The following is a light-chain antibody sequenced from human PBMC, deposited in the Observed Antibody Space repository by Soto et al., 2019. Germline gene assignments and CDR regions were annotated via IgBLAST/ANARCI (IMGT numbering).Light chain of an antibody. CDR2: GPS. CDR1: QSIDSGY. CDR3: HQYGSSSWT. V-gene: IGKV3-20*01. J-gene: IGKJ1*01. Sequence: EIVLTQSPGTLSLSPGERATLSCRASQSIDSGYVAWYQQKPGQAPKLLIYGPSSRATGIPGRFSGSGSGRDFILTSSRLAPEDFAVYYCHQYGSSSWTFGPGTKVELK.